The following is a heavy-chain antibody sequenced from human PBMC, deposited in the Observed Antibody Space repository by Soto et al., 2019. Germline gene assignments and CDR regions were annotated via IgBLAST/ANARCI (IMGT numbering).Heavy chain of an antibody. V-gene: IGHV1-18*01. D-gene: IGHD3-22*01. Sequence: ASVKVSCKASGYTFTSYGISWVRQAPGQGLEWMGWISGYNGNTNYAQKLQGRVTMTTDTSTSTAYMELRSLRSDDTAVYYCAREYYYDSSGYYYDAFDIWGQGTMVTVSS. CDR3: AREYYYDSSGYYYDAFDI. CDR1: GYTFTSYG. J-gene: IGHJ3*02. CDR2: ISGYNGNT.